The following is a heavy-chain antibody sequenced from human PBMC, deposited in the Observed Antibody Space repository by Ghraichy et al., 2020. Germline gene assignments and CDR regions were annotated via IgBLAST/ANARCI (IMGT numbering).Heavy chain of an antibody. J-gene: IGHJ4*02. CDR2: ISSSGSYI. D-gene: IGHD4-23*01. CDR3: ARGPTVVTGYYFDY. V-gene: IGHV3-21*01. CDR1: GFTFSSYS. Sequence: GGSLRLSCAASGFTFSSYSMNWVRQAPGKGLEWVLSISSSGSYIYYADSVKGRFTISRDNAKNSLYLQMNSLRAEDTAVYYCARGPTVVTGYYFDYWGQGTLVTVSS.